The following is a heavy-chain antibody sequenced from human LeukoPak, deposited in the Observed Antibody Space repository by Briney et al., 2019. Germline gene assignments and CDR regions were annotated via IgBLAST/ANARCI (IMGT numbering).Heavy chain of an antibody. D-gene: IGHD1-14*01. J-gene: IGHJ4*02. Sequence: PGGSLRLSCAASGFTFSSYGTHWVRQAPGKGLEWVAVISYDGSNKYYADSVKGRFTISRDNSKNTLYLQMNSLRAEDTAVYYCAKDRTARGLDYWGQGTLVTVSS. V-gene: IGHV3-30*18. CDR1: GFTFSSYG. CDR2: ISYDGSNK. CDR3: AKDRTARGLDY.